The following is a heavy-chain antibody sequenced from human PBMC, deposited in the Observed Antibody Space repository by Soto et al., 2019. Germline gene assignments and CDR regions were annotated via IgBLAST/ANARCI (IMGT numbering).Heavy chain of an antibody. J-gene: IGHJ5*02. Sequence: SQTLSLTCAISGDSVSSNSAAWNWIRQSPSRGLEWLGRTYYRSKWYNDYAVSVKSRITINPDTSKNQFSLQLNSVTPEDTAVYYCARDLSGVLGYSSGWDNSSDPRGQGPLVTVSS. V-gene: IGHV6-1*01. D-gene: IGHD6-19*01. CDR3: ARDLSGVLGYSSGWDNSSDP. CDR1: GDSVSSNSAA. CDR2: TYYRSKWYN.